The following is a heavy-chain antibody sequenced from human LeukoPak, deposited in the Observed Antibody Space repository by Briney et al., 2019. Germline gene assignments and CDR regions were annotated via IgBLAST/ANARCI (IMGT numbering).Heavy chain of an antibody. J-gene: IGHJ4*02. CDR1: GFTFSSYA. D-gene: IGHD3-9*01. CDR3: AKRESYDILTGYYTGVSFDY. V-gene: IGHV3-23*01. CDR2: ISGSGGST. Sequence: GGSLRLSCAASGFTFSSYAMSWVRQAPGEGLEWVSAISGSGGSTYYADSVKGRFTISRDNSKNTLYLQMNSLRAEDTAVYYCAKRESYDILTGYYTGVSFDYWGQGTLVTVSS.